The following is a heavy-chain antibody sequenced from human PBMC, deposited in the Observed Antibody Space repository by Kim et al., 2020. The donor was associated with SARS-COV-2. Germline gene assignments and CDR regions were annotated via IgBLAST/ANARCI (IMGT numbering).Heavy chain of an antibody. V-gene: IGHV4-59*13. CDR2: IYYSGST. J-gene: IGHJ6*02. Sequence: SETLSLTCTVSGGSISSYYWSWIRQPPGKGLEWIGYIYYSGSTNYNPSLKSRVTISVDTSKNQFSLKLSSVTAADTAVYYCARDRGVATGTRDYYYYGMDVWGQGTTVTVSS. D-gene: IGHD5-12*01. CDR1: GGSISSYY. CDR3: ARDRGVATGTRDYYYYGMDV.